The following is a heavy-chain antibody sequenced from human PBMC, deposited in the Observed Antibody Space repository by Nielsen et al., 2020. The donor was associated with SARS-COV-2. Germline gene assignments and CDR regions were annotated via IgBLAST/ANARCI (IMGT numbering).Heavy chain of an antibody. CDR3: AKSGQQWLAFDY. CDR1: GFTFISYA. V-gene: IGHV3-23*01. D-gene: IGHD6-19*01. CDR2: ISGSGGST. J-gene: IGHJ4*02. Sequence: GESLKISCAASGFTFISYAMSWVRQAPGKGLEWVSAISGSGGSTYYADSVKGRFTISRDNSKNTLYLQMNSLRAEDTAVYYCAKSGQQWLAFDYWGQGTLVTVSS.